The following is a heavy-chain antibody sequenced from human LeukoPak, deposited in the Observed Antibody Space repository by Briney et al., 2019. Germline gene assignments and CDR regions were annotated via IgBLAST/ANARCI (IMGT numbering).Heavy chain of an antibody. J-gene: IGHJ4*02. CDR1: GFTSNRYW. CDR2: INSDGSST. V-gene: IGHV3-74*01. D-gene: IGHD2/OR15-2a*01. CDR3: ARGRGTIYMFDY. Sequence: PGGSLRLSCAASGFTSNRYWMHWVRQVPGKGLVWVSRINSDGSSTTYADSVKGRFTISRDNARNTLYLQMNSLRAEDTAVYYCARGRGTIYMFDYWGQGTLVTVSS.